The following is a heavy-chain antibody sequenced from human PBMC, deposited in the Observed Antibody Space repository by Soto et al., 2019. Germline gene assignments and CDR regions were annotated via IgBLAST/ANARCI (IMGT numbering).Heavy chain of an antibody. V-gene: IGHV1-18*01. CDR1: GYTFTSYG. CDR2: ISAYNGNT. CDR3: ATTGRSEDIVVVPAAQGAFDI. J-gene: IGHJ3*02. D-gene: IGHD2-2*01. Sequence: ASVKVSCKASGYTFTSYGISWVRQAPGQGLEWMGWISAYNGNTNYAQKLQGRVTMTTDTSTSTAYMELRSLRSDDTAVYYCATTGRSEDIVVVPAAQGAFDIWGQGTMVNVSS.